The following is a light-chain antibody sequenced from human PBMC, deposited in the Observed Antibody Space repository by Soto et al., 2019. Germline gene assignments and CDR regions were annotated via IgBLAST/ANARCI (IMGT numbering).Light chain of an antibody. CDR2: EVS. V-gene: IGLV2-14*01. J-gene: IGLJ1*01. CDR1: SSDVGGYNY. CDR3: SSYTTNTSHV. Sequence: QSALTQPASVSGSPGQSITISCTGTSSDVGGYNYVSWYQQHPGKAPKLMIFEVSNRPSGVSIRFSGSKSGNTASLTISGLQSEDEADYYCSSYTTNTSHVFGTGTKVTVL.